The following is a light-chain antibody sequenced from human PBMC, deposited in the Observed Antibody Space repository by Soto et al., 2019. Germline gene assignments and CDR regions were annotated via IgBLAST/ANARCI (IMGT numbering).Light chain of an antibody. CDR3: QSYDSSLSGSYV. CDR2: NNN. Sequence: QSVLTQQPSVSGAPGQRVTISCTGSSSNIGAGYDVHWYQRLPGTAPKVLIYNNNNRPSGVPDRFSGSKSGTSASLAITGLQAEDEDDYYCQSYDSSLSGSYVFGTGTKLTVL. V-gene: IGLV1-40*01. J-gene: IGLJ1*01. CDR1: SSNIGAGYD.